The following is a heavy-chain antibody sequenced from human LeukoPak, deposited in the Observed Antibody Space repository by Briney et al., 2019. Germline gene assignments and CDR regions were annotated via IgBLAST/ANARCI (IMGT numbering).Heavy chain of an antibody. CDR3: ARDRMVGMVVPAAKVWASGMDV. CDR1: GYTFTGYY. V-gene: IGHV1-2*02. CDR2: INPNSGGT. J-gene: IGHJ6*02. D-gene: IGHD2-2*01. Sequence: GASVKVSCKASGYTFTGYYMHWVRQAPGQGLEWMGWINPNSGGTNYAQKFQGRVTMTRDTSISTAYMELSRLRSDDTAVYYCARDRMVGMVVPAAKVWASGMDVWGQGTTVTVSS.